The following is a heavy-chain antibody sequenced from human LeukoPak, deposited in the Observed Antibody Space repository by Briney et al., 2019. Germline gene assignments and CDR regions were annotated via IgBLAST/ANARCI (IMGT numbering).Heavy chain of an antibody. Sequence: PSETLSLTCAVSGDSLSSGVYSWNWIRQPPGKGLEWIGHISHSGSTYYNPSLKSRVTISVDRSKNQFSLKLTSVTAADTAVYYCARGDVIAHYFDYWGQGTLVTVSS. CDR1: GDSLSSGVYS. CDR3: ARGDVIAHYFDY. CDR2: ISHSGST. D-gene: IGHD2-15*01. J-gene: IGHJ4*02. V-gene: IGHV4-30-2*01.